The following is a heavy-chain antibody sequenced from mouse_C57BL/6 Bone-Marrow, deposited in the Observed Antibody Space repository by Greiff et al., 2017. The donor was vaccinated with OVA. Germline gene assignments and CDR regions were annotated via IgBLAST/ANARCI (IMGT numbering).Heavy chain of an antibody. V-gene: IGHV2-2*01. CDR1: GFSLTSYG. CDR2: IWSGGST. J-gene: IGHJ1*03. Sequence: VQLQQSGPGLVQPSQSLSITCTVSGFSLTSYGVHWVRQSPGKGLEWLGVIWSGGSTDYNAAFISRLSISKDNSKSQVFFKMNSLQADDTAIYYCARTDDYDRGYFDVWGTGTTVTVSS. D-gene: IGHD2-4*01. CDR3: ARTDDYDRGYFDV.